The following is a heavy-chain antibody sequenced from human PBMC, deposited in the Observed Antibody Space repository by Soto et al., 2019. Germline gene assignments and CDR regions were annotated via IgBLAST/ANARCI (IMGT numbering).Heavy chain of an antibody. CDR3: ARYSGTYYVY. D-gene: IGHD1-26*01. CDR1: GGSISSYY. J-gene: IGHJ4*02. V-gene: IGHV4-59*01. CDR2: ISYSGNT. Sequence: QVQLQESGPGLVKPSETLSLTCTVSGGSISSYYWSWIRQPPGKGLEWIGFISYSGNTSYNPCLKSRVTRSVDTSENQFSLKLSSVTAADTAVYYCARYSGTYYVYWGQGTLVTVSS.